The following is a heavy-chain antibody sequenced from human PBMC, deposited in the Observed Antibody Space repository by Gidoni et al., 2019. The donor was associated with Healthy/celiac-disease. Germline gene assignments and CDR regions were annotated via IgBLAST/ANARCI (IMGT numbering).Heavy chain of an antibody. CDR3: AKDLYSSGWLKAYYYYGMDV. D-gene: IGHD6-19*01. V-gene: IGHV3-30*18. Sequence: QVQLVESGGGVVQPGRSLRLSCAASGFTFSSYGMHWVRQAPGKGLEWVAVISYDGSNKYYADSVKGRFTISRDNSKNTLYLQMNSLRAEDTAVYYCAKDLYSSGWLKAYYYYGMDVWGQGTTVTVSS. CDR1: GFTFSSYG. CDR2: ISYDGSNK. J-gene: IGHJ6*02.